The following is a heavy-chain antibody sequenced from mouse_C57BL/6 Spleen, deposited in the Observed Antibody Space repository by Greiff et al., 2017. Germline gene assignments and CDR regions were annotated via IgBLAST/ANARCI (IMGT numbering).Heavy chain of an antibody. CDR1: GFSFTSYG. CDR3: ARHRGSSYDYYAMDY. Sequence: VMLVESGPGLVAPSQSLSITCTVSGFSFTSYGVHWVRQPPGKGLEWLVVIWSDGSTTYNSALKSRLSISKDNSKSQVFLKMNSLQTDDTAMYYCARHRGSSYDYYAMDYWGQGTSVTVSS. J-gene: IGHJ4*01. V-gene: IGHV2-6-1*01. CDR2: IWSDGST. D-gene: IGHD1-1*01.